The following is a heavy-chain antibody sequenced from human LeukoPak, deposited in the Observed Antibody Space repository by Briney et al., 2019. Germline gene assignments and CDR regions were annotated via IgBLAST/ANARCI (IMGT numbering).Heavy chain of an antibody. CDR1: GGTFSSYA. D-gene: IGHD3-9*01. J-gene: IGHJ4*02. Sequence: GSSVKVSCKASGGTFSSYAISWVRQAPGQGLEWMGGIIPIFGTANYAQKFQGRVTITADESTSTAYMELSSLRSEDTAVYYCASKSRYFDDHDYWGQGTLVTVSS. V-gene: IGHV1-69*01. CDR3: ASKSRYFDDHDY. CDR2: IIPIFGTA.